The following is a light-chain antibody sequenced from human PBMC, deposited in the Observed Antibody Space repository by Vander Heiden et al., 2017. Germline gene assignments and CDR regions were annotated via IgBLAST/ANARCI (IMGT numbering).Light chain of an antibody. Sequence: EIVLPQSPATLSLSPGERATFSCRASQSVSSYLAWYQQKPGQAPRLLIYDASNRATGIPARFSGSGSGTDFTLTISSLEPEDFAVYYCQQRSNWYTFGQGTKLEIK. J-gene: IGKJ2*01. V-gene: IGKV3-11*01. CDR3: QQRSNWYT. CDR2: DAS. CDR1: QSVSSY.